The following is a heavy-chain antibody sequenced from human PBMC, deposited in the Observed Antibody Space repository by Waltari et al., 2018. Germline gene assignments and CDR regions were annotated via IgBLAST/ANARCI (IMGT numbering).Heavy chain of an antibody. V-gene: IGHV1-69*12. Sequence: QVQLVQSGAEVKKPGSSMKVSCKASGGTFGSYAISWVRQAPGQGLEWMGGIIPMFGRTNYPQNFQDRVKITADESTSIAYMELSGLRFDDTAVYFCARGGGRGGSFSFHMDVWGKGTTVTISS. CDR2: IIPMFGRT. CDR3: ARGGGRGGSFSFHMDV. J-gene: IGHJ6*03. CDR1: GGTFGSYA. D-gene: IGHD3-10*01.